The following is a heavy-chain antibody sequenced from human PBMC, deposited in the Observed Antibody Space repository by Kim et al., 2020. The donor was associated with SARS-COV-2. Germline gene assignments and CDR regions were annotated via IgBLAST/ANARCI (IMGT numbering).Heavy chain of an antibody. CDR3: ARHVRNWYFDL. CDR2: IYYSGSA. CDR1: GVSITSTTYY. Sequence: SETLSLTCTVSGVSITSTTYYWAWIRQPPGKGLECIGNIYYSGSAYYNPSLKSRVTISVDTSKNQFSLKLNSVTAADTAVYYCARHVRNWYFDLGGRGTLVTVSS. J-gene: IGHJ2*01. V-gene: IGHV4-39*01.